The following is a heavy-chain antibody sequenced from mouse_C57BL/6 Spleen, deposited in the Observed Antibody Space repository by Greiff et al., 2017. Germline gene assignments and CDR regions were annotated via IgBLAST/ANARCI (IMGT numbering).Heavy chain of an antibody. D-gene: IGHD1-1*01. Sequence: QVQLQQPGTELVKPGASVKLSCKASGYNFTSYWMHWVKQRPGQGLEWIGNINPSNGGTNSNEKFKSKATLTVDKSSSTAYMQLSSLTSEDSAVYYCARSPPTTVVAYYYAMDDGGQGTSVTVAS. CDR2: INPSNGGT. CDR3: ARSPPTTVVAYYYAMDD. CDR1: GYNFTSYW. V-gene: IGHV1-53*01. J-gene: IGHJ4*01.